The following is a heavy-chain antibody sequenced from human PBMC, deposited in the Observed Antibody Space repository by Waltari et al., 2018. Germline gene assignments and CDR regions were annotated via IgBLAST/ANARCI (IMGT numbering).Heavy chain of an antibody. D-gene: IGHD3-16*02. CDR1: GFPLLVFA. J-gene: IGHJ4*02. CDR2: ISGSGATP. CDR3: AKGSRGYTNYFFDS. Sequence: EVQLLESAGGLVQTGEGLRLSCAACGFPLLVFAMNWVRQAPGGGLECVASISGSGATPFYADSVKGRFTIVRDNSRDTVYLQMNSLTVDDSAVYYCAKGSRGYTNYFFDSWGQGTLVSVSS. V-gene: IGHV3-23*01.